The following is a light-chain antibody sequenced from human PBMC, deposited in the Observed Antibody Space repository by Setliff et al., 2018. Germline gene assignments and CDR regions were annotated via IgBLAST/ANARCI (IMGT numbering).Light chain of an antibody. Sequence: DIVMTQSPDSLAVSLGERTTINCKASQRVLESSDNKNYLAWYQQKPGQPPKLLIYWASTRESGVPDRFSGSGSGTDFTLTISSLQAEDVAVYYCQQYYSTPWTFGQGTKVDIK. J-gene: IGKJ1*01. CDR1: QRVLESSDNKNY. CDR3: QQYYSTPWT. CDR2: WAS. V-gene: IGKV4-1*01.